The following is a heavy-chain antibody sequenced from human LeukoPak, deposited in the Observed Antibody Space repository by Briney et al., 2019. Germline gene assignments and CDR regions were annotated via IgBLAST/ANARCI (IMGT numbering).Heavy chain of an antibody. CDR1: GFTFSSYG. CDR3: AKDFRRGVLPTLFDY. J-gene: IGHJ4*02. CDR2: IWYDGSNK. V-gene: IGHV3-33*06. Sequence: GRSLRLSCAASGFTFSSYGMHWVRQAPGKGLEWVAVIWYDGSNKYYADSVKGRFTISRDNSKNTLYLQMNSLRAEDTAVYYCAKDFRRGVLPTLFDYWGQGTLVTVSS. D-gene: IGHD2-8*01.